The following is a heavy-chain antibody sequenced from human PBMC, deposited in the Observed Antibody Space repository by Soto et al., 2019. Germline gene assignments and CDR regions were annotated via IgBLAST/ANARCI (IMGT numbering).Heavy chain of an antibody. D-gene: IGHD4-17*01. CDR1: GGTFSSYA. CDR3: ARDRPVTNPYYYYGMDV. V-gene: IGHV1-69*13. J-gene: IGHJ6*02. CDR2: IIPIFGTA. Sequence: ASVKVSCKASGGTFSSYAISWVRQAPGQGLEWMGGIIPIFGTANYAQKFQGRVTITADESTSTAYMELSSLRSEDTAVYYCARDRPVTNPYYYYGMDVWVQGTTVTVSS.